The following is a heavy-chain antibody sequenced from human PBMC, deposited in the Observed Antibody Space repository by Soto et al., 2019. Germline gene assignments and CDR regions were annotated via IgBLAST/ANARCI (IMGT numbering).Heavy chain of an antibody. CDR2: IYPGDSDT. J-gene: IGHJ6*02. V-gene: IGHV5-51*01. CDR3: ARPSYCSGGGCYYHYGLDV. Sequence: GESLKISCKGSGYSFASYWIGWVRQMPGKGLEWMGIIYPGDSDTTYSPSFQGQVTISADKSISTAYLQWSSLKASDTAMYYCARPSYCSGGGCYYHYGLDVWGQGTTVTVSS. CDR1: GYSFASYW. D-gene: IGHD2-15*01.